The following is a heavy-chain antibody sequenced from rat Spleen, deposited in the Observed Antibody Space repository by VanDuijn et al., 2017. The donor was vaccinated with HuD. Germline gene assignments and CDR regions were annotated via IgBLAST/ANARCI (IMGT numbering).Heavy chain of an antibody. Sequence: EVQLVESGGGLVQPGRSLKLSCAASGFTFSDYNMAWVRQAPKKGLEWVASISYDGGSTYYRDSVKGRFTISRDKAENILYLQIDSLRSEDTATYYCATRGNNPFAYWGQGTLVTVSS. J-gene: IGHJ3*01. CDR1: GFTFSDYN. D-gene: IGHD1-10*01. V-gene: IGHV5-7*01. CDR2: ISYDGGST. CDR3: ATRGNNPFAY.